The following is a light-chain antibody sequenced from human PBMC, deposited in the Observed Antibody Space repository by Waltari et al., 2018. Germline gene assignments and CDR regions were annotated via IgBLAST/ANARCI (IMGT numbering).Light chain of an antibody. V-gene: IGKV1-33*01. CDR3: QQYDNLPIT. CDR2: DAS. Sequence: DIQMTQSPSSLSASVRDRVTITCQASQDISNYLNWYQQKPGKAPKLLIYDASNLKTGVPSRFSGSGSGTDFTFTISSLQPEDIATYYCQQYDNLPITFGRGTRLEIK. J-gene: IGKJ5*01. CDR1: QDISNY.